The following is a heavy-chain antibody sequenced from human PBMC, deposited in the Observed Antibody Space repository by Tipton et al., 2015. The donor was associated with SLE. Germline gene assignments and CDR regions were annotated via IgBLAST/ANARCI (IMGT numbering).Heavy chain of an antibody. J-gene: IGHJ4*02. V-gene: IGHV4-61*02. CDR2: IYNSGIT. CDR1: GDSFSSGSSS. D-gene: IGHD2/OR15-2a*01. Sequence: TLSLTCTVSGDSFSSGSSSWNWVRQPAGKGLEWIGLIYNSGITNYNPSLKSRVTISADTSKNHLSLKLTSVTAADTAVYFCARSSSVRTLLWPTFAYWGQGTLVTVSS. CDR3: ARSSSVRTLLWPTFAY.